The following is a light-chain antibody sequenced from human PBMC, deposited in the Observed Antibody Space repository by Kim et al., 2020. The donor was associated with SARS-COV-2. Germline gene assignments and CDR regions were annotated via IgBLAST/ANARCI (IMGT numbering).Light chain of an antibody. CDR2: ATS. CDR3: QHYYNVPFT. V-gene: IGKV1-27*01. CDR1: QDIGNY. Sequence: SESIGDRVTITCRASQDIGNYVDWYQQKPGKVPKLLIYATSTLQSGVPSRFSGSGSGTDFTLTINSLQPEDVATYFCQHYYNVPFTFGPGTKWISN. J-gene: IGKJ3*01.